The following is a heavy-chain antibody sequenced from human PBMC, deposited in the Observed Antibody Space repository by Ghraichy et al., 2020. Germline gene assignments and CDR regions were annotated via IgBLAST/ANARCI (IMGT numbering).Heavy chain of an antibody. J-gene: IGHJ4*02. CDR2: FDPEDGET. CDR1: GYTLTELS. V-gene: IGHV1-24*01. D-gene: IGHD4-17*01. Sequence: ASVKVSCKVSGYTLTELSMHWVRQAPGKGLEWMGGFDPEDGETIYAQKFQGRVTMTEDTSTDTAYMELSSLRSEDTAVYYCATSRRLRRPFDYWGQGTLVTVSS. CDR3: ATSRRLRRPFDY.